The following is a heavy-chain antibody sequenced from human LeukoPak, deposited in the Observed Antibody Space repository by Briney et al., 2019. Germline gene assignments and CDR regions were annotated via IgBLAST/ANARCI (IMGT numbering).Heavy chain of an antibody. Sequence: SVKVSCKASGGTFSSYAIRWVRQAPGQGLEWMGGIIPIFGTANYAQKFQGRVTITTDESTSTAYMELSSLRSEDTAVYYCARDRTIFGVVLEVQDAFDIWGQGTMVTVSS. J-gene: IGHJ3*02. D-gene: IGHD3-3*01. V-gene: IGHV1-69*05. CDR1: GGTFSSYA. CDR2: IIPIFGTA. CDR3: ARDRTIFGVVLEVQDAFDI.